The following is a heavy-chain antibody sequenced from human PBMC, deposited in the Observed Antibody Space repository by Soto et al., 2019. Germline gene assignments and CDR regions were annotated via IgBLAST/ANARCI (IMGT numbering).Heavy chain of an antibody. CDR1: GYTFTSYG. D-gene: IGHD1-1*01. CDR2: ISAYNGNT. J-gene: IGHJ6*02. V-gene: IGHV1-18*01. Sequence: QVQLVQSGAEVKKPGASVKVSCKASGYTFTSYGISWVRQAPGQGLEWMGWISAYNGNTNYAQKLQGRVTMTTDTTTSTAYMELRSLRSDDTAVYYCARERLPGLERVYYYGMDVWGQGTTVTVSS. CDR3: ARERLPGLERVYYYGMDV.